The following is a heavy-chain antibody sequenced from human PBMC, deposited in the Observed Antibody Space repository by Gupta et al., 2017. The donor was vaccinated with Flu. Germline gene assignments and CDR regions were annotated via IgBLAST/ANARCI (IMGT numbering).Heavy chain of an antibody. CDR1: GFTFMNAW. J-gene: IGHJ6*03. CDR2: IKSPFDGGST. D-gene: IGHD3-10*01. CDR3: ARIASSGKGNYMDV. V-gene: IGHV3-15*01. Sequence: VKPVGSLRLSCAASGFTFMNAWMTWVRQAPGKGLEWIGRIKSPFDGGSTDYASPVKGRFTISRDDSKNTIYLQMNGLKNEDTALYYCARIASSGKGNYMDVWGKGTTVTVSS.